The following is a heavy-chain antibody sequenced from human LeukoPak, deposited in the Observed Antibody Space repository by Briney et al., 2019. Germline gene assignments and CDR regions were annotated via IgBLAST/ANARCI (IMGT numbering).Heavy chain of an antibody. CDR3: ARDQLAVVGKRGDYYGMDV. CDR2: IYYSGST. Sequence: PSETLSLTCTVSGGSISSGGYYWSWIRQPPGKGLEWIGYIYYSGSTNYNPSLKSRVTISVDTSKNQFSLKLSSVTAADTAVYYCARDQLAVVGKRGDYYGMDVWGQGTTVTVSS. V-gene: IGHV4-61*08. D-gene: IGHD6-19*01. J-gene: IGHJ6*02. CDR1: GGSISSGGYY.